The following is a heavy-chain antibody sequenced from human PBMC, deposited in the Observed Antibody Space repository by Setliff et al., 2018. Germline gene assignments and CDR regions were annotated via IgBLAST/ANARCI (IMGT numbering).Heavy chain of an antibody. CDR1: GYAFSSYY. CDR2: ISPYNGHT. Sequence: ASVKVSCKASGYAFSSYYMYWVRQAPGQGLDWMGWISPYNGHTNYAQKLQGRVTVTTDTSTTTAYMELRSLRADDTAVYYCARINFYVSSGYYYAPELWGQGTTVTVSS. V-gene: IGHV1-18*04. J-gene: IGHJ4*02. D-gene: IGHD3-22*01. CDR3: ARINFYVSSGYYYAPEL.